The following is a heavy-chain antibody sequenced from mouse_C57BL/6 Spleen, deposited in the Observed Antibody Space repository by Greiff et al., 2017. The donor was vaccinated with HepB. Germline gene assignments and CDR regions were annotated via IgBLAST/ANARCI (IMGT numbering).Heavy chain of an antibody. V-gene: IGHV1-81*01. D-gene: IGHD1-1*01. Sequence: VQLKQSGAELARPGASVKLSCKASGYTFTSYGISWVKQRTGQGLEWIGEIYPRSGNTYYNEKFKGKATLTADKSSSTAYMELRSLTSEDSAVYFCARRYYGSAGDYWGQGTSVTVSS. CDR2: IYPRSGNT. CDR3: ARRYYGSAGDY. CDR1: GYTFTSYG. J-gene: IGHJ4*01.